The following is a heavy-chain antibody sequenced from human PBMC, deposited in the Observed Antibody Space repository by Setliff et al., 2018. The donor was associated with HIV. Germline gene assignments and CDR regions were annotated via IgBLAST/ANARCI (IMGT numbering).Heavy chain of an antibody. Sequence: KPSETLSLTCTVSAGSISTSSYYWGWIRQPPGKGLEWIGSIYYSGTTYYNPSLKSRVTISVDTPKNQFSLRLDSVTAADTAVYYCARDGTYYYDSSGYGYAFDIWGQGTMVTVSS. V-gene: IGHV4-39*02. CDR3: ARDGTYYYDSSGYGYAFDI. CDR1: AGSISTSSYY. D-gene: IGHD3-22*01. CDR2: IYYSGTT. J-gene: IGHJ3*02.